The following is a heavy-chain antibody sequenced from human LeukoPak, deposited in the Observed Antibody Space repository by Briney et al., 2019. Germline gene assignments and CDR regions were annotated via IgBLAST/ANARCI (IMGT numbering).Heavy chain of an antibody. CDR2: IHHSGNRFESGST. V-gene: IGHV4-38-2*02. D-gene: IGHD6-25*01. J-gene: IGHJ1*01. CDR1: GQSIINNYY. Sequence: SETLSLTCTVSGQSIINNYYWGWIRQSPGKGLEWIGSIHHSGNRFESGSTHCNPSLRSRVTVSADTSKTEFSLTLRSVTAADTAVYFCARNASSGFFNAWGRGTLVTVSS. CDR3: ARNASSGFFNA.